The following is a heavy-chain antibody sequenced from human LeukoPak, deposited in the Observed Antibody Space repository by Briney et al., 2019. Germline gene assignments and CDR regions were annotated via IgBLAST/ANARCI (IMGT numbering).Heavy chain of an antibody. Sequence: GSSVKVSCKASGGTFSSYAISWVRQAPGQGLEWMGGIIPIFGTANYAQKFQGRVTITADESTSTAYMELSSLRSEDTAVYYCGSSYGDYVLWVYWGQGTLVTVSS. V-gene: IGHV1-69*01. D-gene: IGHD4-17*01. CDR2: IIPIFGTA. J-gene: IGHJ4*02. CDR1: GGTFSSYA. CDR3: GSSYGDYVLWVY.